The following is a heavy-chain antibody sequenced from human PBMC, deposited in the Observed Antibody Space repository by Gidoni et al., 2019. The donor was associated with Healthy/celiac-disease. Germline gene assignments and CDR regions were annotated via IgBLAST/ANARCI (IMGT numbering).Heavy chain of an antibody. CDR1: GFTLSSYA. D-gene: IGHD4-17*01. CDR2: ISSNGGST. CDR3: VKDLGDYGGNSGY. Sequence: EVQLVESGGGLVQPGGSLRRSCSASGFTLSSYAMHWVRQAPGKGLEYVSAISSNGGSTYCADSVKGRFTISRDNSKNTLYLQMSSLRAEDTAVYYCVKDLGDYGGNSGYWGQGTLVTVSS. V-gene: IGHV3-64D*06. J-gene: IGHJ4*02.